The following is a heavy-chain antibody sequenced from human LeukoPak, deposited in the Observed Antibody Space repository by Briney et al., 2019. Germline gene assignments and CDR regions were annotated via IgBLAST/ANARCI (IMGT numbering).Heavy chain of an antibody. CDR3: ARDGSYYGTFDY. V-gene: IGHV3-30*03. CDR2: ISYDARSN. CDR1: GFTFSSYG. J-gene: IGHJ4*02. Sequence: GGSLRLSCVTSGFTFSSYGMHWVRQVPGKGLEWVAVISYDARSNYHVDSVKGRFTISRDNSKNTLYLQMNSLRVEDTAVYYCARDGSYYGTFDYWGQGTLVTVSS. D-gene: IGHD3-10*01.